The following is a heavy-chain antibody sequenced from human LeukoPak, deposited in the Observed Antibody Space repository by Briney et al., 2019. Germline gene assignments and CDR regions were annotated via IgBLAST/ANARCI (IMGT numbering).Heavy chain of an antibody. Sequence: SETLSLTCAVYGGSFSSYYWSWIRQPPGKGLGWIGEINHSGSTNYNPSLKSRVTISVDTSKNQFSLKLTSVTAADTAVYYCARSLVGAMDYWGQGTLVTVSS. CDR2: INHSGST. J-gene: IGHJ4*02. CDR1: GGSFSSYY. D-gene: IGHD1-26*01. CDR3: ARSLVGAMDY. V-gene: IGHV4-34*01.